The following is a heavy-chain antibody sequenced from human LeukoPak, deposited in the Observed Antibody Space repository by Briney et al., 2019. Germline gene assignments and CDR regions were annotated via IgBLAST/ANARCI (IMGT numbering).Heavy chain of an antibody. CDR1: GGSISSYY. D-gene: IGHD6-6*01. V-gene: IGHV4-59*01. J-gene: IGHJ5*02. CDR3: ARDGSIAARGGWFDP. Sequence: SETLSLTCTVSGGSISSYYWSWIRQPPGKGLEWIGYIYYSGSTNYNPSLKSRVTISVDTSKNQFSLKLSSVTAADTAVYYCARDGSIAARGGWFDPWGQGTLVTDSS. CDR2: IYYSGST.